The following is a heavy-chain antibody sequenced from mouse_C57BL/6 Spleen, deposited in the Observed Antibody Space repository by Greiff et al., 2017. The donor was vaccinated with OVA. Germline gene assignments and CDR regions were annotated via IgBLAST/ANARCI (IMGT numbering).Heavy chain of an antibody. V-gene: IGHV7-3*01. CDR1: GFTFTDYY. Sequence: EVQVVESGGGLVQPGGSLSLSCAASGFTFTDYYMSWVRQPPGKALEWLGFIRNKANGYTTEYSASVKGRFTISRDNSQSILYLQMNALRAEDSASYYCARFTTVVASPYAMDYWGQGTSVTVSS. CDR3: ARFTTVVASPYAMDY. CDR2: IRNKANGYTT. J-gene: IGHJ4*01. D-gene: IGHD1-1*01.